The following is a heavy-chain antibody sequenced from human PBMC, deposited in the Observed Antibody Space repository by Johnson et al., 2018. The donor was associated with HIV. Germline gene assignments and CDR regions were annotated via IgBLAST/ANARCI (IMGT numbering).Heavy chain of an antibody. CDR2: VWYDGSNK. V-gene: IGHV3-33*06. D-gene: IGHD7-27*01. CDR3: AKDRTNWGYDAFDV. Sequence: QVQLVESGGGVVQPGRSLRLSCAASGFTFNNYGMHWVRQAPGKGLEWVAVVWYDGSNKYYADSVKGRFTIFRDNSENTLYLQMNRLRAEDTAVYFCAKDRTNWGYDAFDVWGQGTTVTVSS. CDR1: GFTFNNYG. J-gene: IGHJ3*01.